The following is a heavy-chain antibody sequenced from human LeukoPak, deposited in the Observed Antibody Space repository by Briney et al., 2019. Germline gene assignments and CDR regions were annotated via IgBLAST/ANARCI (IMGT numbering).Heavy chain of an antibody. Sequence: ASVKVSCKASGYTFTSYGISWVRQAPGQGLEWMGWISAYNGNTNYAQKLQGRVTMTTDTSTSTAYMELRSLGSDDTAVYYCARGPWHIVVVTAIVADYRGQGTLVTVSS. V-gene: IGHV1-18*01. CDR3: ARGPWHIVVVTAIVADY. D-gene: IGHD2-21*02. CDR2: ISAYNGNT. J-gene: IGHJ4*02. CDR1: GYTFTSYG.